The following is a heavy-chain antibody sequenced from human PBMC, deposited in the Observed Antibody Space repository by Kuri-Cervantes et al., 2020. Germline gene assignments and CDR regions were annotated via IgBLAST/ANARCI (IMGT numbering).Heavy chain of an antibody. CDR2: INPNSGGT. V-gene: IGHV1-2*04. D-gene: IGHD3-10*01. J-gene: IGHJ4*02. CDR3: ASARMVRGAIRGELFDY. CDR1: GYTFTGYY. Sequence: ASVTVSCKASGYTFTGYYMHWVRQAPGQGLEWMGWINPNSGGTNYAQKFQGWVTMTRDTSISTAYMELSRLRSDDTAVYYCASARMVRGAIRGELFDYWGQGTLVTVSS.